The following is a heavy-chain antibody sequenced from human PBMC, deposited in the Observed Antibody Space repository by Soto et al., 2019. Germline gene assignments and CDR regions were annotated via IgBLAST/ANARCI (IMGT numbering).Heavy chain of an antibody. Sequence: VASVKVSCKASGYTFTSYAMHWVRQAPGQRLEWMGWINAGNGNTKYSQKFQGRVTITRDTSASTAYMELSSLRSEDTAVYYCARGTYDYVWGSYPAQAGMDVWGQGTTVTVSS. V-gene: IGHV1-3*01. CDR3: ARGTYDYVWGSYPAQAGMDV. CDR2: INAGNGNT. D-gene: IGHD3-16*02. J-gene: IGHJ6*02. CDR1: GYTFTSYA.